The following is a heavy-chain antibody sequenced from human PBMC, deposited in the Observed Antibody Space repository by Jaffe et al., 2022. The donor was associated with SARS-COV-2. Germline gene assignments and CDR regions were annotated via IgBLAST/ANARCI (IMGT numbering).Heavy chain of an antibody. CDR3: ARDPSPTIFGVVFSHHGMDV. CDR2: ISSSGSTI. D-gene: IGHD3-3*01. J-gene: IGHJ6*02. CDR1: GFTFSDYY. Sequence: QVQLVESGGGLVKPGGSLRLSCAASGFTFSDYYMSWIRQAPGKGLEWVSYISSSGSTIYYADSVKGRFTISRDNAKNSLYLQMNSLRAEDTAVYYCARDPSPTIFGVVFSHHGMDVWGQGTTVTVSS. V-gene: IGHV3-11*01.